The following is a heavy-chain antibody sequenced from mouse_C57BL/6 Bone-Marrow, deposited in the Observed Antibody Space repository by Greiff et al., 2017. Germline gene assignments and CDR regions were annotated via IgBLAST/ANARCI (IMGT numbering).Heavy chain of an antibody. CDR3: ARGPYCYGRYFDV. CDR2: IYPGGGYT. D-gene: IGHD1-1*01. CDR1: GYTFTNYW. J-gene: IGHJ1*03. Sequence: VQLQQSGAELVRPGTSVKMSCKASGYTFTNYWIGWAKQRPGHGLEWIGDIYPGGGYTNYHEKFKGKATLSADKSSSTAYMQFSSLTSEDSAIYYCARGPYCYGRYFDVWGTGTTVTVSS. V-gene: IGHV1-63*01.